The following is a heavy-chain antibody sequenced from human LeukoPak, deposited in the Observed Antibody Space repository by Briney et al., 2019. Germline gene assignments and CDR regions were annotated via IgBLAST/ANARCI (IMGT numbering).Heavy chain of an antibody. Sequence: PGGSLRLSCEASGFTFSAYAMTWVRQAPGKGLEWVSIFSGGGGGTYYADSVKGRFTISRDNSKNTLYLQMNSLRAEDTAVYYCAKDSSSIAYEGYFDYWGQGTLVTVSS. CDR3: AKDSSSIAYEGYFDY. V-gene: IGHV3-23*01. CDR2: FSGGGGGT. D-gene: IGHD3-3*01. CDR1: GFTFSAYA. J-gene: IGHJ4*02.